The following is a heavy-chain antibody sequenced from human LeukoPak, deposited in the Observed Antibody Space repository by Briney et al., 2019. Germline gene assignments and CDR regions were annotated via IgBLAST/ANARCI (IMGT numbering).Heavy chain of an antibody. J-gene: IGHJ6*03. D-gene: IGHD3-3*01. CDR2: IYSGGST. CDR1: GFTVSSNY. V-gene: IGHV3-53*01. CDR3: ARSLWSGFYYYYYMDV. Sequence: GGSLRLSCAASGFTVSSNYMSWVRQAPGKGLEWVSVIYSGGSTYYADSAKGRFTISRDNSKNKLHLQMNSLRAEDTAVYYCARSLWSGFYYYYYMDVWGKGTTVTVSS.